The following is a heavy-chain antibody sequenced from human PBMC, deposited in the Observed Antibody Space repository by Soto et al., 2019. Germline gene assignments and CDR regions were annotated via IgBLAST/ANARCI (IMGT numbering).Heavy chain of an antibody. J-gene: IGHJ3*02. V-gene: IGHV3-30*18. Sequence: GGSLRLSCAASGFTFSSYGMHWVRQAPGKGLEWVAVISYDGSNKYYADSVKGRFTISRDNSKNTLYLQMNSLRAEDTAVYYCAKDRYSGYDPDAFDIWGQGTMVTVSS. CDR2: ISYDGSNK. CDR1: GFTFSSYG. D-gene: IGHD5-12*01. CDR3: AKDRYSGYDPDAFDI.